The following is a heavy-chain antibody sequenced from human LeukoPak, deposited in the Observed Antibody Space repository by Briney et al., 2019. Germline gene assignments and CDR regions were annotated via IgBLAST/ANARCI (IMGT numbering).Heavy chain of an antibody. J-gene: IGHJ4*02. CDR1: GFTFSDYY. D-gene: IGHD6-13*01. V-gene: IGHV3-11*04. Sequence: PGGSLRLSCAASGFTFSDYYMSWIRQAPGQGLEWVSYISSSGSTIYYADSVKGRFTISRDNAKNSLYLQMNSLRAEDTAVYYCARVTGYMVEDYFDYWGQGTLVTVSS. CDR2: ISSSGSTI. CDR3: ARVTGYMVEDYFDY.